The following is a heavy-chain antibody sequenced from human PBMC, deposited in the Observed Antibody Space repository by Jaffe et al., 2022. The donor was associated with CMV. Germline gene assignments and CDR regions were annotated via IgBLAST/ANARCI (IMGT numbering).Heavy chain of an antibody. D-gene: IGHD6-6*01. Sequence: EVQLVESGGGLVKPGGSLRLSCAASGFTFDDYAMHWVRQAPGKGLEWVSSISWKSATIGYADSVKGRFTISRDNAKNSLYLQMDSLRPEDTALYYCAKGTHSSSSYFYYAMDVWGQGTTVTVSS. V-gene: IGHV3-9*01. CDR3: AKGTHSSSSYFYYAMDV. J-gene: IGHJ6*02. CDR2: ISWKSATI. CDR1: GFTFDDYA.